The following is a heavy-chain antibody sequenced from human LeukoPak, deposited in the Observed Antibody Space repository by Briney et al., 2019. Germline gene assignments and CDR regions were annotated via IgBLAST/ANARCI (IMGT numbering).Heavy chain of an antibody. CDR1: GFTVSTYY. Sequence: GGSLRLSCAASGFTVSTYYMTWVRQAPGKGLECVSVIYSGGSTYYADSVKGRFTVSRDNSKNTLYLQTNSLRAEDTAMYYCARGLGYCTSTTCLLPFDYWGQGTLVTVSS. V-gene: IGHV3-53*01. D-gene: IGHD2-2*01. CDR2: IYSGGST. CDR3: ARGLGYCTSTTCLLPFDY. J-gene: IGHJ4*02.